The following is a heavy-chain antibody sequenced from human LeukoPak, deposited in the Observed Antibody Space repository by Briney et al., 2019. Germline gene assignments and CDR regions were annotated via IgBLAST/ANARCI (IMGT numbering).Heavy chain of an antibody. D-gene: IGHD5-18*01. Sequence: GGSLRLSCAVSGFTFSTYTINWVRQAPGKGLEWVSSISSSSSYIYYADSVKGRFTISRVNAKNSLYLQMNSLRAEDTAVYYCARAVRGYSYGYYYYYMDVWGKGTTVTVSS. V-gene: IGHV3-21*01. CDR2: ISSSSSYI. J-gene: IGHJ6*03. CDR1: GFTFSTYT. CDR3: ARAVRGYSYGYYYYYMDV.